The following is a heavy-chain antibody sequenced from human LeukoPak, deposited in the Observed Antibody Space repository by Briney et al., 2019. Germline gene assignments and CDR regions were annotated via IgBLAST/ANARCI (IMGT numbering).Heavy chain of an antibody. V-gene: IGHV1-2*02. CDR1: GYTFTGYY. CDR3: ARRGLTGDDDAFDI. J-gene: IGHJ3*02. CDR2: INPNSGGT. Sequence: ASVNVSCKASGYTFTGYYMHWVRQAPGQGLEWMGWINPNSGGTNYAQKFQGRVTMTRDTSISTAYMELSRLRSDDTAVYYCARRGLTGDDDAFDIWGQGTMVTVSS. D-gene: IGHD7-27*01.